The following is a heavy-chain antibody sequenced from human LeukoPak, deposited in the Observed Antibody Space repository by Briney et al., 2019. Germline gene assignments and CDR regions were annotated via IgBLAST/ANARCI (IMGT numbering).Heavy chain of an antibody. CDR1: GGSISSGSYY. J-gene: IGHJ4*02. D-gene: IGHD5-18*01. CDR2: IYTSGST. V-gene: IGHV4-61*02. CDR3: ARSRSRYSYGNDY. Sequence: SETLSLTCTVSGGSISSGSYYWSWIRQPAGKGLEWIGRIYTSGSTNYNPSLKSRVTISVDTSKNQISLKVSSVTAADTAVCYCARSRSRYSYGNDYWGQGTLVTVSS.